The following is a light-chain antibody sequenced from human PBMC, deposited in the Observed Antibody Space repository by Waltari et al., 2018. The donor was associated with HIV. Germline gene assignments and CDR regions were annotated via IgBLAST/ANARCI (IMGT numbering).Light chain of an antibody. CDR2: DNN. Sequence: QSVLTQPPSVSGAPGQRVTIACTGTRSNIGAGFDVHWYQQIPGNAPKLLIYDNNRRPSGVPDRFSGSKAGTSACLAITGLQSEDEADYYCQSYDMSQSGSLVFGGGTKLTVL. CDR1: RSNIGAGFD. V-gene: IGLV1-40*01. CDR3: QSYDMSQSGSLV. J-gene: IGLJ2*01.